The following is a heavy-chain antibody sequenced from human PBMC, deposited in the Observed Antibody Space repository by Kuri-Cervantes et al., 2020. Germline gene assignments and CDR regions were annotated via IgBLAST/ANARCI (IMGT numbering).Heavy chain of an antibody. CDR3: ARVVVGTAADQFDY. Sequence: GGSLRLSCAASGFTFSSYGMHWVRQAPGKGLEWVAVISYDGSNKYYADSVKGRFTISRDNSKNTLYLQMNSLRAEDTAVYYCARVVVGTAADQFDYWGQGNLVNGAS. J-gene: IGHJ4*02. CDR2: ISYDGSNK. D-gene: IGHD2-21*01. CDR1: GFTFSSYG. V-gene: IGHV3-30*03.